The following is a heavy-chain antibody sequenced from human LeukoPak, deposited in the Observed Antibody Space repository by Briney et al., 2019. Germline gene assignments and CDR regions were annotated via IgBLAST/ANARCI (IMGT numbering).Heavy chain of an antibody. J-gene: IGHJ3*02. CDR3: ARVRTGLEYSSSLEAFDI. V-gene: IGHV4-59*12. D-gene: IGHD6-6*01. CDR2: IYYSGST. CDR1: GFTFSNYA. Sequence: GSLRLSCAASGFTFSNYAMTWVRQAPGRGLEWIGYIYYSGSTNYNPSLKSRVTISVDTSKNQFSLKLSSVTAADTAVYYCARVRTGLEYSSSLEAFDIWGQGTMVTVSS.